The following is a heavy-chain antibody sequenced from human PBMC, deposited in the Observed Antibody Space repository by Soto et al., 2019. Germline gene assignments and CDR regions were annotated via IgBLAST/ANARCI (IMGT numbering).Heavy chain of an antibody. Sequence: SETLSLTCAVHGGSFSGYYWSWIRQPPGKGLEWIGEINHSGSTNYNPSLKSRVTISVDTSKNQFSLKLSSVTAADTAVYYCGRGPPLYYFGSGSYYNKYDYWG. CDR2: INHSGST. CDR1: GGSFSGYY. D-gene: IGHD3-10*01. V-gene: IGHV4-34*01. J-gene: IGHJ4*01. CDR3: GRGPPLYYFGSGSYYNKYDY.